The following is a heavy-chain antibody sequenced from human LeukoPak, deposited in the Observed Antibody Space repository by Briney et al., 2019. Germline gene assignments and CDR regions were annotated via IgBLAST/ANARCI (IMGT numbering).Heavy chain of an antibody. Sequence: ASVKVSCKASGFTFTSSAMQRVRQARGQRLDWIGWIVVGSGNTNYAQKFQERVTITRDMSTSTAYMELSSLRSEDTAVYYCAAIKSPVAGIDYWGQGTLVTVSS. V-gene: IGHV1-58*02. CDR1: GFTFTSSA. CDR3: AAIKSPVAGIDY. D-gene: IGHD6-19*01. CDR2: IVVGSGNT. J-gene: IGHJ4*02.